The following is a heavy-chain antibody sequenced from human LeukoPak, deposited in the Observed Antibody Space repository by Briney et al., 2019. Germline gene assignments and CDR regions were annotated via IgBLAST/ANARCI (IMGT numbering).Heavy chain of an antibody. D-gene: IGHD3-10*01. CDR2: IHYSGST. Sequence: SETLPLTCTVSGGSISSYYWSWIRQPPGKGLEWSGYIHYSGSTNYNPSLKSRVTISVDTSKNQFSLKLSSVTAADTAVYYCARAEFQYYYGSGSYSYPYYYYYMDVWGKGTTVTISS. V-gene: IGHV4-59*01. J-gene: IGHJ6*03. CDR3: ARAEFQYYYGSGSYSYPYYYYYMDV. CDR1: GGSISSYY.